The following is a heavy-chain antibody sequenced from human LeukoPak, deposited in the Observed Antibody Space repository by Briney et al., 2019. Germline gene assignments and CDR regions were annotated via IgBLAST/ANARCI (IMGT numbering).Heavy chain of an antibody. CDR3: AKDRHYGSGSGHFDY. J-gene: IGHJ4*02. CDR1: GFTFSSYA. V-gene: IGHV3-23*01. D-gene: IGHD3-10*01. CDR2: ISGSGGST. Sequence: PGGSLGLSCAASGFTFSSYAMSWVRQAPGKGLEWVSAISGSGGSTYYADSVKGRFTISRDNSKNTLYLQMNSLRAEDTAVYYCAKDRHYGSGSGHFDYWGQGTLVTVSS.